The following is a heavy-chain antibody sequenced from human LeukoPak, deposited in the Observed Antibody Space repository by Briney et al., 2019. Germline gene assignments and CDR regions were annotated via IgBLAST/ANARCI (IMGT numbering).Heavy chain of an antibody. CDR2: IYTSGST. J-gene: IGHJ5*02. V-gene: IGHV4-61*02. CDR3: AREVALGSSGYYYGT. D-gene: IGHD3-22*01. Sequence: SETLSLTCTVSGGSISSGDYYWSWIRQPAGKGLEWIGRIYTSGSTNYNPSLKSRVTISVDTSKNQFSLKLSSVTAADTAVYYCAREVALGSSGYYYGTWGQGTLVTVSS. CDR1: GGSISSGDYY.